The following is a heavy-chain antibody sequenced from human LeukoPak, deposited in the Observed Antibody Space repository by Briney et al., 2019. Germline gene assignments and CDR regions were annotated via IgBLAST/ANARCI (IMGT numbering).Heavy chain of an antibody. CDR3: ARGGTDGFDI. Sequence: AGGSLRLSCAASGFTVSSNYMTWVRQAPGKGLEWVSGIYSGGSTYYADSVKGRFTISRDNSKNTLYLQMNSLRAEDTAVYYCARGGTDGFDIWGQETMVTVSS. CDR1: GFTVSSNY. D-gene: IGHD1-1*01. J-gene: IGHJ3*02. V-gene: IGHV3-66*01. CDR2: IYSGGST.